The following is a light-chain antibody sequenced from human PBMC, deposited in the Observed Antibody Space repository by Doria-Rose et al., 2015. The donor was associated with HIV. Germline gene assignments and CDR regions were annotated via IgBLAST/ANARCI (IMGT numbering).Light chain of an antibody. J-gene: IGKJ1*01. CDR2: DGS. V-gene: IGKV3-20*01. CDR1: QSFSSTY. Sequence: TQSPGTLSLSPGERATLSCRASQSFSSTYLAWYQQIPGQAPSLLIYDGSTRAAGIPDRFSASGSGTDCTLTINRLEPEDFALYYCHQYGTSWTFGQGTKVEI. CDR3: HQYGTSWT.